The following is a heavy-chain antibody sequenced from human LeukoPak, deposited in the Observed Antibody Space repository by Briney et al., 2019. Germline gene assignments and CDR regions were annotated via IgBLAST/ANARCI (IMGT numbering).Heavy chain of an antibody. CDR2: IWDDGSSK. V-gene: IGHV3-33*06. Sequence: GRSLRLSCAASGFTFSSYGMHWARQAPGKGLEWVAVIWDDGSSKYYGDSVKGRFTISRDNSKNTLYLQMNSLRAEDTAVYYCAKAAYSSGWFYFDYWGQGTLVTVSS. D-gene: IGHD6-19*01. CDR3: AKAAYSSGWFYFDY. CDR1: GFTFSSYG. J-gene: IGHJ4*02.